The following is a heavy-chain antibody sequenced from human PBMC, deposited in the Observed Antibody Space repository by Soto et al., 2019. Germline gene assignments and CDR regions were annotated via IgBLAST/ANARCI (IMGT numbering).Heavy chain of an antibody. CDR2: IYYSGST. D-gene: IGHD2-21*01. CDR1: GGSISSYY. CDR3: ARQPTTGDTDLWFDP. J-gene: IGHJ5*02. Sequence: TSETLSLTCTVSGGSISSYYWRWIRQPPGKGLEWIGYIYYSGSTNYNPSLKSRVTISVDTSKNQFSLKLRSVTAADTAVYYCARQPTTGDTDLWFDPWGQGTLVTVSS. V-gene: IGHV4-59*08.